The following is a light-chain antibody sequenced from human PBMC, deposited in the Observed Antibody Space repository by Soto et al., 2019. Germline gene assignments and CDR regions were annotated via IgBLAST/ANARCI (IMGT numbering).Light chain of an antibody. V-gene: IGLV2-14*01. CDR3: CSYTSSNTYV. CDR2: EVS. J-gene: IGLJ1*01. CDR1: SSDIGGHKY. Sequence: QSALTQPASVSGSPGQSITISCTGTSSDIGGHKYVSWYQQHPGRAPQLIISEVSDRPSGVSNRFSGSKSGNTASLTVSGLQPEVEADYYCCSYTSSNTYVFGTGTKVTVL.